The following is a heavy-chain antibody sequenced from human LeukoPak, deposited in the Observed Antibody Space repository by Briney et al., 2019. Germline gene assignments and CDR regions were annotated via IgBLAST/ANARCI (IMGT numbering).Heavy chain of an antibody. D-gene: IGHD6-13*01. J-gene: IGHJ4*02. V-gene: IGHV4-59*01. CDR1: DGAITGYY. Sequence: SETLSLTCTVSDGAITGYYWGWIRQPPGKGLEWIGHIHLGGSTNYNPSLKNRLTILVDTSKNYLSLKLNSVTSADTAVYYCARGYSTSWTYYFDYWGQGALVTVSS. CDR3: ARGYSTSWTYYFDY. CDR2: IHLGGST.